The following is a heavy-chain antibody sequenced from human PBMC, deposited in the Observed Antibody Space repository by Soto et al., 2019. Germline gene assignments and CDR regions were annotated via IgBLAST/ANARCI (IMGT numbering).Heavy chain of an antibody. D-gene: IGHD6-19*01. CDR3: ARNNSGRKFDY. J-gene: IGHJ4*02. V-gene: IGHV4-38-2*02. Sequence: SETLSLTCTVSSSPINSRYYWGWIRQTPGKGLEWVASIYHSGSTHYNPSLKSRATISVDTSNNQFSLRLSSVTAEDTAIYYCARNNSGRKFDYWGQGTQVTVSS. CDR2: IYHSGST. CDR1: SSPINSRYY.